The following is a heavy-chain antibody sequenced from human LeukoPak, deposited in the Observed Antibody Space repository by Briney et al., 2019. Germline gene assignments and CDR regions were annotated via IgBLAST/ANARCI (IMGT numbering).Heavy chain of an antibody. J-gene: IGHJ6*02. CDR2: IKQDGSEK. CDR1: GFTFSDYY. V-gene: IGHV3-7*01. Sequence: GGSLRLSCAASGFTFSDYYMSWIRQAPGKGPEWVANIKQDGSEKYYVDSVKGRFTISRDNAKNSLYLQMNSLRAEDTAVYYCARDPYSSGWPSHYYYGMDVWGQGTTVTASS. D-gene: IGHD6-19*01. CDR3: ARDPYSSGWPSHYYYGMDV.